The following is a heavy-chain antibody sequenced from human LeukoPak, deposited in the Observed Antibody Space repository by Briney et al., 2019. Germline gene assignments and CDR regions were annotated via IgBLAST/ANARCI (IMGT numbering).Heavy chain of an antibody. CDR1: GDSVTSSY. CDR3: ARLDCLVEGCYNH. CDR2: VSSDGTT. D-gene: IGHD5-24*01. Sequence: PSETLSLTCSVSGDSVTSSYWNWIRQPPGKGLEWIGYVSSDGTTNYTPSLRSRLIMSVDTAKNDISLILTSVTAADTAIYYCARLDCLVEGCYNHWGRGTLVTVSS. J-gene: IGHJ4*02. V-gene: IGHV4-59*08.